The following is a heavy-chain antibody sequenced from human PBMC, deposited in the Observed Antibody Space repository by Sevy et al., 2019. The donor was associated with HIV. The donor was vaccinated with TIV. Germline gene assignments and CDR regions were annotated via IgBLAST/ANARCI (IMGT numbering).Heavy chain of an antibody. CDR3: ARDRGFSSTSEYGMDV. CDR1: GGTFSKYA. Sequence: ASVKVSCKASGGTFSKYAITWVRQAPGQGLEWMGGIIPIFGTANYAQKFQGRVTITADESTSTAYMELSSLRSEDTAVYYCARDRGFSSTSEYGMDVWGHGTTVTAP. CDR2: IIPIFGTA. V-gene: IGHV1-69*13. J-gene: IGHJ6*02. D-gene: IGHD2-2*01.